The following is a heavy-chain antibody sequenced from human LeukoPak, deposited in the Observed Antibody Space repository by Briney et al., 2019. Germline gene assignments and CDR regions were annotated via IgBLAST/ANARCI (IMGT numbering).Heavy chain of an antibody. V-gene: IGHV4-34*01. D-gene: IGHD3-22*01. J-gene: IGHJ4*02. Sequence: SETLSLTCAVYGGSFSGYYWSWIRQPPGKGLEWIGEINHSGSTNYNPSLKSRVTISVDTSKNQFSLKLCSVTAADTAVYYCARQHYCDSSGYDDWGQGTLVTVSS. CDR2: INHSGST. CDR1: GGSFSGYY. CDR3: ARQHYCDSSGYDD.